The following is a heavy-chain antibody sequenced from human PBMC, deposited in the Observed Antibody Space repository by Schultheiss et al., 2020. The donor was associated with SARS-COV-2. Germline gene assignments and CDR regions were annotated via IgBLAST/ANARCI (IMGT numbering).Heavy chain of an antibody. CDR3: ARARYSSGWYSGFDY. CDR1: GGSISSGGYY. Sequence: SETLSLTCTVSGGSISSGGYYWSWIRQPPGKGLEWIGEIYHSGSTTYNPSLKSRVTISVDTSKNQYSLRLSSVTAADTAMYYCARARYSSGWYSGFDYWGQGTLVTVSS. J-gene: IGHJ4*02. V-gene: IGHV4-61*08. CDR2: IYHSGST. D-gene: IGHD6-19*01.